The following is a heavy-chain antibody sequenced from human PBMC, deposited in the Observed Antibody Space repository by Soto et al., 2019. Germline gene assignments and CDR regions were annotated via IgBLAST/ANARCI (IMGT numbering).Heavy chain of an antibody. J-gene: IGHJ5*02. V-gene: IGHV4-31*03. CDR1: GGAISSGGYY. Sequence: QVQLQESGPGLVKPSQTLSLTCTVSGGAISSGGYYWSWIRQHPGKGLEWIGYIYYSGSTYYNPALTSGVTISVATSKNQFSLQLSSVTAADTAVYYCARTSYDSSGTAADPWGQGTLVTVSS. CDR3: ARTSYDSSGTAADP. D-gene: IGHD3-22*01. CDR2: IYYSGST.